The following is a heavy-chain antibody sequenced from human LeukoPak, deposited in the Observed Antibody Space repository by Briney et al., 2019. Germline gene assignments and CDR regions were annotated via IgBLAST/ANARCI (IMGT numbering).Heavy chain of an antibody. CDR2: ITIDVTNT. D-gene: IGHD3-10*01. J-gene: IGHJ4*02. CDR3: ARVASAGSGRSNYYFDY. CDR1: GFTFSSYA. Sequence: PGGSLRLSCAASGFTFSSYAMSWVRQAPGKGLLWVSRITIDVTNTDYADFEKGRFTISRDNAKNTVYLQMNSLTDEDTAVYYCARVASAGSGRSNYYFDYWGQGTLVTVSS. V-gene: IGHV3-74*01.